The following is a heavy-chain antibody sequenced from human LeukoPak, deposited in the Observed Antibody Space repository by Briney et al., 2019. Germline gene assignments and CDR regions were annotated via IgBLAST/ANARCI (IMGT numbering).Heavy chain of an antibody. CDR3: ARLPGITGSEVDY. D-gene: IGHD1-20*01. CDR1: GGSISSGGYY. V-gene: IGHV4-30-2*01. CDR2: IYHSGST. Sequence: SETLSLTCTVSGGSISSGGYYWSWIRQPPGKGLEWIGYIYHSGSTYYNPSLKSRVTISVDRSKNQFSLKLSSVTAADTAVYYCARLPGITGSEVDYWGQGTLVTVSS. J-gene: IGHJ4*02.